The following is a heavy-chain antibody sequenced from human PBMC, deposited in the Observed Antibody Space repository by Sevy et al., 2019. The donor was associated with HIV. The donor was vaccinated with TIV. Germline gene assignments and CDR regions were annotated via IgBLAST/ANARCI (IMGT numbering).Heavy chain of an antibody. V-gene: IGHV3-30-3*01. D-gene: IGHD6-19*01. CDR3: ARTAQWLAYYFGY. J-gene: IGHJ4*02. CDR2: ISYDASNK. Sequence: GGSLRLSCAASGFTFSNYPMHWVRQAPGKGLEWVAIISYDASNKYYADSVKGRFTISRDNSKNTLYLQMDSLRTEDTAVSYCARTAQWLAYYFGYWGQGTLVTVSS. CDR1: GFTFSNYP.